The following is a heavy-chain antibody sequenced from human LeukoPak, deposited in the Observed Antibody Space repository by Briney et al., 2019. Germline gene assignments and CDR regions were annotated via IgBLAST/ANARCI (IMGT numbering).Heavy chain of an antibody. CDR2: ITGGGVYT. Sequence: AGGSLRLSCAASGFTFSSYALSWVRQAPGKGLEWVSAITGGGVYTNYADSVKDRFTISRDNSKNTLHLQMNGLRVEDTAVYYCAKRSGYNFGYFDYWGQGTLVTVSS. CDR3: AKRSGYNFGYFDY. J-gene: IGHJ4*02. CDR1: GFTFSSYA. V-gene: IGHV3-23*01. D-gene: IGHD5-24*01.